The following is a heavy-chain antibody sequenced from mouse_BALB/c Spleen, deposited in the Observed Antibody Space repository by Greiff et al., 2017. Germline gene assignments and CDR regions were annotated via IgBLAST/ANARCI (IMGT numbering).Heavy chain of an antibody. CDR1: GFTFTDYY. Sequence: VQLKESGGGLVQPGGSLRLSCATSGFTFTDYYMSWVRQPPGKALEWLGFIRNKANGYTTEYSASVKGRFTISRDNSQSILYLQMNTLRAEDSATYYCARVDYGSSYWYFDVWGAGTTVTVSS. J-gene: IGHJ1*01. D-gene: IGHD1-1*01. CDR2: IRNKANGYTT. CDR3: ARVDYGSSYWYFDV. V-gene: IGHV7-3*02.